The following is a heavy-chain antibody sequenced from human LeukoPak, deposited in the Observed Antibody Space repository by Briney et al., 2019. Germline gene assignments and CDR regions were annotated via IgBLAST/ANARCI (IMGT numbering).Heavy chain of an antibody. CDR2: INHSGST. Sequence: SETLSLTCAVYGGSFSGYYWSWIRQPPGKGLEWIGEINHSGSTNYNPSLKSRVTISVDTSKNQFSLKLSSVTAADTAVHYCARGRLYYYGSGSLDYWGQGTLVTVSS. D-gene: IGHD3-10*01. J-gene: IGHJ4*02. CDR1: GGSFSGYY. CDR3: ARGRLYYYGSGSLDY. V-gene: IGHV4-34*01.